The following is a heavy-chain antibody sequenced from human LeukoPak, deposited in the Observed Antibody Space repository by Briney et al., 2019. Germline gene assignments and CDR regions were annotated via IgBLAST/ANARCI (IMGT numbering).Heavy chain of an antibody. Sequence: ASVKVSCKASGYTFTGYDINWVRQATGQGLEWMGWMNPNNGNTGYAQKFQGRVTMTRNTSISTAYMELSSLRSEDTAVYYCARDQRIRSGSGWNYWGQGTLVTVSS. CDR1: GYTFTGYD. D-gene: IGHD6-19*01. CDR3: ARDQRIRSGSGWNY. V-gene: IGHV1-8*01. J-gene: IGHJ4*02. CDR2: MNPNNGNT.